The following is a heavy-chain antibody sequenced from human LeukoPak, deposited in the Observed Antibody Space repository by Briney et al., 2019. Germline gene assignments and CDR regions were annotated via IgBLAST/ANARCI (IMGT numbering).Heavy chain of an antibody. V-gene: IGHV4-61*01. CDR3: ARTPEGGYPHDSFYYYYMDV. CDR2: IHYSGST. CDR1: GGSISSGSYY. D-gene: IGHD3-16*01. J-gene: IGHJ6*03. Sequence: KPSETLSLTCTVSGGSISSGSYYWSWIRQPPGKGLQWIGYIHYSGSTNYNPSLKSRLTISVDTSKNQFSLKLTSVTAADTAVYYCARTPEGGYPHDSFYYYYMDVWGKGTKVTISS.